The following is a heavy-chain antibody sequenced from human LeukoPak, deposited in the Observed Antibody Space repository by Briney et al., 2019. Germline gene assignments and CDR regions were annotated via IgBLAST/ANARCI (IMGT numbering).Heavy chain of an antibody. Sequence: PGGSLRLSCAASGFTFKDYWMRWVRQAPGKGPEWVANINKEGNEEHFVDSVKGRFTVSRDNAKNSLFLQMNSLRVEDTAVYYCATYDNWVAGDVWGQGTTVSVSS. CDR3: ATYDNWVAGDV. CDR2: INKEGNEE. V-gene: IGHV3-7*01. D-gene: IGHD1-1*01. J-gene: IGHJ6*02. CDR1: GFTFKDYW.